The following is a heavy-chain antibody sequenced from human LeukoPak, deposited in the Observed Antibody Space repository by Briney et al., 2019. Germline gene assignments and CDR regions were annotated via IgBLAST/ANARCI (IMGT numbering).Heavy chain of an antibody. J-gene: IGHJ4*02. CDR2: IYSGGST. Sequence: PGGSLRLSCAAPGFTVSSNYMSWVRQAPGKGLEWVSIIYSGGSTYYADSVKGRFTISRDNSKSTLYLQMNNLRAEDTAVYYCARGRSGAFDYWGQGTLVTVSS. V-gene: IGHV3-66*01. CDR1: GFTVSSNY. D-gene: IGHD3-10*01. CDR3: ARGRSGAFDY.